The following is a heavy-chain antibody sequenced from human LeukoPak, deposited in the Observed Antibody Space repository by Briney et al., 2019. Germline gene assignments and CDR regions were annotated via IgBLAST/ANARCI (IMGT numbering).Heavy chain of an antibody. V-gene: IGHV4-59*01. CDR2: IYYSGNT. CDR3: ARVRSSWNYFDY. Sequence: SETLSLTCSVSGGSISSYFWSWIRQPPGKGLEWIGYIYYSGNTNYNPSLKSRVTISVDRSKNQFSLKLSSVTAADTAVYYCARVRSSWNYFDYWGQGTLVTVSS. J-gene: IGHJ4*02. CDR1: GGSISSYF. D-gene: IGHD6-13*01.